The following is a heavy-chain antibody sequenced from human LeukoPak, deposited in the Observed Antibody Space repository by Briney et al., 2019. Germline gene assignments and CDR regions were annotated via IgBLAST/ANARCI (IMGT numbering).Heavy chain of an antibody. D-gene: IGHD2-15*01. V-gene: IGHV3-13*01. Sequence: RGGSLRLSCSASGFTFSSYDMHWVRQATGKGLEWVSAIGTAGDTYYSGSVKVRFTISRENAKNSLYLQMNSLRAEDTAIYYCASTFPYCGGGSCALGGQGTLVTVSS. CDR2: IGTAGDT. CDR3: ASTFPYCGGGSCAL. CDR1: GFTFSSYD. J-gene: IGHJ4*02.